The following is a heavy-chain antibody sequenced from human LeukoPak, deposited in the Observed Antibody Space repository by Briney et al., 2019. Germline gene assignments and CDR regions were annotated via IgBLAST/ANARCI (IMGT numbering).Heavy chain of an antibody. D-gene: IGHD2-2*01. CDR3: ARDFSEGVPAASLDY. CDR2: ITQDGSEK. J-gene: IGHJ4*02. V-gene: IGHV3-7*01. Sequence: PGGTLRLSCAASGFTLSSYCMRWVRQAPGKGLEWVANITQDGSEKYYVDFVKGRFTISRDNAKNSLYLQMNSLRAEDTAVYYCARDFSEGVPAASLDYWGQGTLVTVSS. CDR1: GFTLSSYC.